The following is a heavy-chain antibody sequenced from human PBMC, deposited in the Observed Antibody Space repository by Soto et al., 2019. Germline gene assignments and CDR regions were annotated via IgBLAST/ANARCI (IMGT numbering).Heavy chain of an antibody. CDR1: GFTFGRHW. D-gene: IGHD1-1*01. Sequence: PGGSLRLSCAGSGFTFGRHWMTWVRQAPGKGLEWVANIKEDGSEIYYVDSVKGRFTISRDNAKNSVYLQMNSLRAEDTALYYCARDTDGDNGQVLDYWGQGTLVTVSS. CDR3: ARDTDGDNGQVLDY. V-gene: IGHV3-7*01. CDR2: IKEDGSEI. J-gene: IGHJ4*02.